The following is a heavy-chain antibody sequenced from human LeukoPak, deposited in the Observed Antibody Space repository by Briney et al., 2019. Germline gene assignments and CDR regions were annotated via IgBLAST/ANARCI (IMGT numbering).Heavy chain of an antibody. D-gene: IGHD4-17*01. CDR2: ISGSGGST. V-gene: IGHV3-23*01. CDR3: AKDSGYGDYRVGYYFDY. J-gene: IGHJ4*02. CDR1: GFTFSSYA. Sequence: PGGSLRLSCAASGFTFSSYAMSWVRQAPGKGLEWVSAISGSGGSTYCADSVKGRFTISRDNSKNTLYLQMNSLRAEDTAVYYCAKDSGYGDYRVGYYFDYWGQGTLVTVSS.